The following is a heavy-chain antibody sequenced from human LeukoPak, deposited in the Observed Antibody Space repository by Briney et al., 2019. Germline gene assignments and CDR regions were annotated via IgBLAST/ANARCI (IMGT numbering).Heavy chain of an antibody. CDR2: IKQDGSEK. CDR3: ARNTGSYFVEHDY. J-gene: IGHJ4*02. Sequence: GGSLRLSCAASGFTFSSYAMSWVRQAPGKGLEWVANIKQDGSEKYYVDSVKGRFTISRDNAKNSLYLQMNSLRAEDTAVYYCARNTGSYFVEHDYWGQGTLVTVSS. CDR1: GFTFSSYA. D-gene: IGHD3-10*01. V-gene: IGHV3-7*01.